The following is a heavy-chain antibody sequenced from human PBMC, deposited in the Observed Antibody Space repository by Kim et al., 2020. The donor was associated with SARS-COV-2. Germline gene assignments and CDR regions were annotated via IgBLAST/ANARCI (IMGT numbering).Heavy chain of an antibody. D-gene: IGHD2-15*01. CDR2: ISAYNGNT. Sequence: ASVKVSCKASGYTFTSYGISWVRQAPGQGLEWMGWISAYNGNTNYAQKLQGRVTMTTDTSTSTAYMELRSLRSDDTAVYYCARAPHTIDCSGGSCYPEYNWYFDLWGRGTLVTVSS. V-gene: IGHV1-18*01. J-gene: IGHJ2*01. CDR1: GYTFTSYG. CDR3: ARAPHTIDCSGGSCYPEYNWYFDL.